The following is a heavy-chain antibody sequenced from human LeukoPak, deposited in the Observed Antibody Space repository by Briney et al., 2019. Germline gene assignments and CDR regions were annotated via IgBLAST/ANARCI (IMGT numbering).Heavy chain of an antibody. Sequence: PPGGSLRLSCAASGFTVSSDYMSWVRQAPGKGLEWVSVIYTGGSIYYADSVKGRLTISRDNSKNTLYLQMNSLRAEDTAVYYCAKEEWLGKMNYFDYWGQGTLVTVSS. CDR2: IYTGGSI. CDR1: GFTVSSDY. V-gene: IGHV3-66*01. J-gene: IGHJ4*02. CDR3: AKEEWLGKMNYFDY. D-gene: IGHD3-3*01.